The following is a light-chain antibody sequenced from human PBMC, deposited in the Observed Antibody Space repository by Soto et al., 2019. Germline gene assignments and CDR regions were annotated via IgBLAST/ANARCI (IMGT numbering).Light chain of an antibody. V-gene: IGLV2-14*01. Sequence: QPVLTQPASVSGSPGQSITISRTGTSSDVGGYNYVSWYQQHPGKAPKLMIYEVSNRPSGVSNRFSGSKSGNTASLTISGLQAEDEADYYCSSYTSSSTLVVFGGGTKVTVL. CDR2: EVS. J-gene: IGLJ2*01. CDR3: SSYTSSSTLVV. CDR1: SSDVGGYNY.